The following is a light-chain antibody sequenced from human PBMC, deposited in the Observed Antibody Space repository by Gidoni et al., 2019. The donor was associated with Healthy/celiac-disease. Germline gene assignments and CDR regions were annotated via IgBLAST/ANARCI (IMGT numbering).Light chain of an antibody. Sequence: QSVLPQPPSASGPPGPRVTISCSGRSSNIGSNSVYWYQQLPGTAPTLLIFNNNQRPSGVPDRFSGSKSGTSASLAISGLRSEDDADYYCAAWDDSRSGPVFGGGTKLTVL. V-gene: IGLV1-47*02. CDR3: AAWDDSRSGPV. CDR1: SSNIGSNS. CDR2: NNN. J-gene: IGLJ2*01.